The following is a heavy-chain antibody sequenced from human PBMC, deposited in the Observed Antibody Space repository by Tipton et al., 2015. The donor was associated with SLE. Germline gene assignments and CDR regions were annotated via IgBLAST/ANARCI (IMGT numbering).Heavy chain of an antibody. Sequence: SLRLSCAASGFTFSSYSMNWVRQAPGKGLEWVSSISSSSSYIYYADSVKGRFTISRDNAKNSLYLQMNSLRAEDTAVYYCARDGHGDYVDAFDIWGQGTMVTVSS. J-gene: IGHJ3*02. CDR1: GFTFSSYS. CDR2: ISSSSSYI. CDR3: ARDGHGDYVDAFDI. D-gene: IGHD4-17*01. V-gene: IGHV3-21*01.